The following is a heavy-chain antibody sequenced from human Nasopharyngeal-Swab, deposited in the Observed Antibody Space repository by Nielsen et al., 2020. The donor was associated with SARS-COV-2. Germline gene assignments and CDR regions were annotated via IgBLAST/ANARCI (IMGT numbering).Heavy chain of an antibody. D-gene: IGHD2-15*01. CDR1: GGSFSRYY. CDR2: INHSGST. Sequence: SETLSLTCAVYGGSFSRYYWSWIRQPPGKGLAWIGEINHSGSTNYNPSLNSRVTISVDTSKNQFSLKLSSVTAADTAVYYCARGLRILYCSGGSCYSGFDYWGQGTLVTVSS. CDR3: ARGLRILYCSGGSCYSGFDY. V-gene: IGHV4-34*01. J-gene: IGHJ4*02.